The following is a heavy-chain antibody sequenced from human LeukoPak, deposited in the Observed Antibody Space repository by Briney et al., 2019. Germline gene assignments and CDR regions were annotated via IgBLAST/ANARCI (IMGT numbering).Heavy chain of an antibody. CDR3: ARTPGYCSSTSCYYYYYYGMDV. CDR2: ISSSGSTI. V-gene: IGHV3-48*03. Sequence: GGSLGLSCAASGFTFSSYEMNWVRQAPGKGLEWVSYISSSGSTIYYADSVKGRFTISRDNAKNSLYLQMNSLRAEDTAVYYCARTPGYCSSTSCYYYYYYGMDVWGQGTTVTVSS. J-gene: IGHJ6*02. D-gene: IGHD2-2*03. CDR1: GFTFSSYE.